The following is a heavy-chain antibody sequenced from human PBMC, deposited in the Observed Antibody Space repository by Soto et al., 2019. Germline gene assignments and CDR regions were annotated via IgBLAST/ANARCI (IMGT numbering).Heavy chain of an antibody. J-gene: IGHJ4*02. D-gene: IGHD3-22*01. Sequence: SETLSLTCTVSGGSISSGGYYWSWIRQHPGKGLEWIGYIYYSGSTYYNPSLKSRVTISVDTSKNQFSLKLSSVTAADTAVYYCAREDSSGYYYAHIWGQGTLVTVSS. CDR2: IYYSGST. CDR1: GGSISSGGYY. V-gene: IGHV4-31*03. CDR3: AREDSSGYYYAHI.